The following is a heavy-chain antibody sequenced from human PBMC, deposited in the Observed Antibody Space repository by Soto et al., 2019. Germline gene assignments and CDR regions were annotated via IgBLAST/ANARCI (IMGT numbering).Heavy chain of an antibody. CDR3: ARVPAPIVLMVYAYYFDY. CDR1: GDSVSSNSAA. CDR2: TYYRSKWYN. V-gene: IGHV6-1*01. Sequence: SQTLSLTCVISGDSVSSNSAAWNWIRQSPSRGLEWLGRTYYRSKWYNDYAVSVKSRITINPDTSKNQFSLQLNSVTPEDTAVYYCARVPAPIVLMVYAYYFDYWGQGTLVTVSS. J-gene: IGHJ4*02. D-gene: IGHD2-8*01.